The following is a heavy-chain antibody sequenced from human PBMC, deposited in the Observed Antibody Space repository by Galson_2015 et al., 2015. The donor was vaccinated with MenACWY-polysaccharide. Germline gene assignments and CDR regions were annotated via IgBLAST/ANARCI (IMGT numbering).Heavy chain of an antibody. D-gene: IGHD3-10*01. CDR1: GASMNSYNW. Sequence: SETLSLTCTVSGASMNSYNWWHRVRQSPGKGLEWIGEIYRSASTNYNPSFSSRATISVDRSKKQFSLRLTSVTAADTAVYYCARDLLDENDFWGQGILVTVSS. CDR2: IYRSAST. V-gene: IGHV4-4*02. CDR3: ARDLLDENDF. J-gene: IGHJ4*02.